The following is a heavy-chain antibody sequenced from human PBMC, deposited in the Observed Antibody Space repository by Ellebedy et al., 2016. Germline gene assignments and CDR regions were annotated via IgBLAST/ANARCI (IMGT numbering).Heavy chain of an antibody. CDR2: IYYSGST. Sequence: SETLSLXXTVSGGSISSGGYYWSWIRQHPGKGLERIGYIYYSGSTYYNPSLKSRVTISVDTSKNQFSLKLSSVTAADTAVYYCASCTPYYYYMDVWGKGTTVTVSS. CDR1: GGSISSGGYY. D-gene: IGHD2-8*01. J-gene: IGHJ6*03. V-gene: IGHV4-31*03. CDR3: ASCTPYYYYMDV.